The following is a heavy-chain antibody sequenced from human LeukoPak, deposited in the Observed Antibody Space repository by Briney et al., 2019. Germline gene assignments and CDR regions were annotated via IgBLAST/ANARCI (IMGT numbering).Heavy chain of an antibody. D-gene: IGHD3-22*01. V-gene: IGHV3-23*01. Sequence: GGSLRLSCAASGFTFSNYAMSWVRQAPGKGLEWVSAIIGGGGTTYYADSVKGRFTISRDNSKNTLYLQMNSLRAEDTAVYYCARDYYDSSGYYYFDYWGQGTLVTVSS. J-gene: IGHJ4*02. CDR1: GFTFSNYA. CDR2: IIGGGGTT. CDR3: ARDYYDSSGYYYFDY.